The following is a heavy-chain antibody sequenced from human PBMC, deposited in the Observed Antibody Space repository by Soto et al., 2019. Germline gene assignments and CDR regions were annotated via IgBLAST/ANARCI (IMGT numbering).Heavy chain of an antibody. J-gene: IGHJ1*01. CDR3: ARRDGFGY. D-gene: IGHD3-16*01. V-gene: IGHV4-4*02. Sequence: QVQLQESGPGLVKPSGTLSLTCAVSGDSISSSNWWSWVRQPPGKGLEWIGEIYHSGNTNYNPSLTGRFTLSVDRSRHQFSRNLPSLTAAETAAYYCARRDGFGYWGQGTLVTVPS. CDR2: IYHSGNT. CDR1: GDSISSSNW.